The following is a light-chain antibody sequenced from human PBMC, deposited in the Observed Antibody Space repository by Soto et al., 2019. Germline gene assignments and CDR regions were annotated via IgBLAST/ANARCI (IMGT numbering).Light chain of an antibody. V-gene: IGKV3-11*01. J-gene: IGKJ1*01. CDR2: DAS. CDR1: QSVSSY. CDR3: LQHYSWPWT. Sequence: EIVLTQSPATLSLSPGERATLSCRASQSVSSYLAWYQQKPGQAPRLLIYDASNRATGIPARFSGSGSETEFTLTISGLQSEDSGVYYCLQHYSWPWTFGQGTKVDI.